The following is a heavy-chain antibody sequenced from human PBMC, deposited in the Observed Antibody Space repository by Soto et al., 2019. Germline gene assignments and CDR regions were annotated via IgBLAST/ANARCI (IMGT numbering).Heavy chain of an antibody. CDR3: TRLVQH. J-gene: IGHJ1*01. V-gene: IGHV4-31*03. CDR2: IYYSGST. CDR1: GASITSGGYY. Sequence: QVQLQESGPGLVKPSQTLSLTCTVSGASITSGGYYWSWIRQHPGKGLEWIGYIYYSGSTYYYPSPHNRVTILVDTSKNHCSLKLRFVTATDTAVYYWTRLVQHWGQGTLVTVSS. D-gene: IGHD2-2*01.